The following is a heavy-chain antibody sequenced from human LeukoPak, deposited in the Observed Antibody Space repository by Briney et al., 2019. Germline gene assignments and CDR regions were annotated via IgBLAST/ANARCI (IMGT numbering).Heavy chain of an antibody. V-gene: IGHV5-10-1*01. CDR1: GYSFTSYW. D-gene: IGHD2-21*02. Sequence: GESLKISCKGSGYSFTSYWISWVRQMPGKGLEWMGRIDPSDSYTNYSPSFQGHVTISADKSISTAYLQWSSLKASDTAMYYCALGGDCVEYYFDYWGQGTLVTVSS. CDR3: ALGGDCVEYYFDY. CDR2: IDPSDSYT. J-gene: IGHJ4*02.